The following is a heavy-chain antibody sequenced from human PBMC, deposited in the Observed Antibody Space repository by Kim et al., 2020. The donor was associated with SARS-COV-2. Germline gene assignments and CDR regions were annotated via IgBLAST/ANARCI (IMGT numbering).Heavy chain of an antibody. V-gene: IGHV3-53*01. CDR1: GFTVSSNY. CDR3: ARESRSYYYGMDV. CDR2: IYSGGST. J-gene: IGHJ6*02. Sequence: GGSLRLSCAASGFTVSSNYMSWVRQAPGKGLEWVSVIYSGGSTYYADSVKGRFTISRDNSKNTLDLQMNSLRAEDTAVYYCARESRSYYYGMDVWGQGTTVTVSS.